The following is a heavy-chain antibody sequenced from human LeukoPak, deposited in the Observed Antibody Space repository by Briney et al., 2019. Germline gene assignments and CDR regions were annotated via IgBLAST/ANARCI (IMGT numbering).Heavy chain of an antibody. CDR2: TNPNSGGT. D-gene: IGHD2-21*02. CDR1: GYTFTGYY. J-gene: IGHJ2*01. CDR3: ARAYCGGDCYRSRPWYFDL. V-gene: IGHV1-2*04. Sequence: ASVKVSCKASGYTFTGYYMHWVRQAPGQGLEWMGWTNPNSGGTNYAQKFQGWVTMTRDTSISTAYMELSRLRSDDTAVYYCARAYCGGDCYRSRPWYFDLWGRGTLVTVSS.